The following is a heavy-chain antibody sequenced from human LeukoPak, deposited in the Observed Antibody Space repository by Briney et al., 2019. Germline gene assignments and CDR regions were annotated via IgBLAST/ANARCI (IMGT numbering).Heavy chain of an antibody. J-gene: IGHJ5*02. CDR2: IYYSGST. V-gene: IGHV4-61*01. CDR3: ARVRYYDSNWFDP. Sequence: PSETLSLTCTVSGGSVSSSSYYWSWIRQPPGKGLEWIGYIYYSGSTNYNPSLKSRVTISVDTSKNQFSLKLNSVTAADTAVYYCARVRYYDSNWFDPWGPGTLVTVSS. D-gene: IGHD3-3*01. CDR1: GGSVSSSSYY.